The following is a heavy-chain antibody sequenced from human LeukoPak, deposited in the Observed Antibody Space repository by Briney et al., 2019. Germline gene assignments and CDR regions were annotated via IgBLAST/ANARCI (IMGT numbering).Heavy chain of an antibody. D-gene: IGHD3-10*01. V-gene: IGHV4-39*02. CDR1: GGSISSSSYY. J-gene: IGHJ4*02. CDR2: ISYSGST. Sequence: PSETLSLTCTVSGGSISSSSYYWGWVRQPPGKGLEWIGSISYSGSTYYNPSLKSRVTISVDTSKNQFSLKLGSVTAADTADYYCARDASGFFIGFDCWGQGTLVAVSS. CDR3: ARDASGFFIGFDC.